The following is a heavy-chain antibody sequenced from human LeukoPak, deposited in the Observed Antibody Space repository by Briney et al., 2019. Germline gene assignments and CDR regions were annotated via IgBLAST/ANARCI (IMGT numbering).Heavy chain of an antibody. CDR2: INHSGST. V-gene: IGHV4-34*01. CDR1: GVSFSGYY. J-gene: IGHJ4*02. Sequence: SETLSLTCAVYGVSFSGYYWSWIRQPPGKGLEWIGEINHSGSTNYNPSLKSRVTISVDTSKNQFSLKLSSVTAADTAVYYCARGGDVVVTAISFFDYWGQGTLVTVSS. D-gene: IGHD2-21*02. CDR3: ARGGDVVVTAISFFDY.